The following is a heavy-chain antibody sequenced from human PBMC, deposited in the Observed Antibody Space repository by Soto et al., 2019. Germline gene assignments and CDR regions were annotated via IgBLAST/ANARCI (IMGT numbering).Heavy chain of an antibody. Sequence: RGSLRLSCAASGFTFSSYAMHWVRQAPGKGLEWVAVISYDGSNKYYADSVKGRFTISRDNSKNTLYLQMNSLRAEDTAVYYCAREWGAAGARRAFDIWGQGTMVTVS. CDR3: AREWGAAGARRAFDI. CDR1: GFTFSSYA. CDR2: ISYDGSNK. V-gene: IGHV3-30-3*01. D-gene: IGHD6-13*01. J-gene: IGHJ3*02.